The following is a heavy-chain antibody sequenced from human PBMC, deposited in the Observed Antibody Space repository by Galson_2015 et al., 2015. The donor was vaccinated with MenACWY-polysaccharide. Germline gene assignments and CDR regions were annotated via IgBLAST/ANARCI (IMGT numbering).Heavy chain of an antibody. J-gene: IGHJ3*02. CDR1: GFSFDTSW. CDR2: IKGDGTFT. CDR3: ARGPLLCLYI. V-gene: IGHV3-74*01. D-gene: IGHD5/OR15-5a*01. Sequence: SLRLSCAASGFSFDTSWMHWVRQAPGMGLVWVAQIKGDGTFTDYAGSVKGRFTITRDNAENTLYLQMSSLRAEDTAIYYCARGPLLCLYIWVQGSFVCVSS.